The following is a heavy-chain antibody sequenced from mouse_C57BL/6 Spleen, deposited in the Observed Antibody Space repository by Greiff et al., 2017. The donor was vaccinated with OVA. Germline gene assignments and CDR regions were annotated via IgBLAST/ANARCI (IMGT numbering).Heavy chain of an antibody. V-gene: IGHV1-80*01. J-gene: IGHJ3*01. CDR2: IYPGDGDT. CDR3: ARDSSGLVLFAY. CDR1: GYAFSSSW. D-gene: IGHD3-2*02. Sequence: QVQLQQSGAELVKPGASVKISCKASGYAFSSSWMNWVKQRPGKGLEWIGQIYPGDGDTNYNGKFKGKATLTADKSSSTAYMQLSSLTSEDSAVYFCARDSSGLVLFAYWGQGTLVTVSA.